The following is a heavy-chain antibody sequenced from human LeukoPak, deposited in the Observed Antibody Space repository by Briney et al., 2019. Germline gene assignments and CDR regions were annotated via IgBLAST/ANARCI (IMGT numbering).Heavy chain of an antibody. D-gene: IGHD3-10*02. J-gene: IGHJ6*04. CDR1: GFTFSSYE. Sequence: PGGSLRLSFAASGFTFSSYEMNWVRQAPGKGLDGVAYISSSGSTIYYAGSVKGPFTNSRDNAKSSLNRQMNSLRAEDTAVYYCAELGITMIGGVWGKGTTVAISS. CDR2: ISSSGSTI. V-gene: IGHV3-48*03. CDR3: AELGITMIGGV.